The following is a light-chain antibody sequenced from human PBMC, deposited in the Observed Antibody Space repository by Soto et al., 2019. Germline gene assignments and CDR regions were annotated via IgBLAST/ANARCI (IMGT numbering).Light chain of an antibody. CDR2: DAS. CDR3: QQYNSYRWT. V-gene: IGKV1-5*01. J-gene: IGKJ1*01. Sequence: DIQMTQSPSTLSASVGVRVTITCRASQSISSWLAWYQQKPGKAPKLLIYDASSLESGVPSRFSGSGSGTEFTLTISSLQPDDFATYYCQQYNSYRWTFGQGTKVDIK. CDR1: QSISSW.